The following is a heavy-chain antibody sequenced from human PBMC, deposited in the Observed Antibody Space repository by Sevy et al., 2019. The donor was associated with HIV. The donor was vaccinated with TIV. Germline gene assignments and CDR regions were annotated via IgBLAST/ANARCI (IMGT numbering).Heavy chain of an antibody. CDR2: ISSSGSSI. Sequence: GGSLRLSCTASGFTFSSYDMNWVRQAPGKGLEWVSKISSSGSSIYYADSVKGRCTFTRDNANNSLKLQLNSLRAEDTAVYYCTRKGEAFDNGFDPWGQGPLVTVSS. D-gene: IGHD3-16*01. CDR3: TRKGEAFDNGFDP. CDR1: GFTFSSYD. V-gene: IGHV3-48*03. J-gene: IGHJ5*02.